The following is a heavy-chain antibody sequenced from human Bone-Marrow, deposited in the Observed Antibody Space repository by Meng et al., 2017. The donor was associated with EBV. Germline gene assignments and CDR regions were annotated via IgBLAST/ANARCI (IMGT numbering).Heavy chain of an antibody. CDR3: ARGLGGHYPTMEY. CDR1: GASIDSSDW. V-gene: IGHV4-4*02. Sequence: QAHLQDSGPGLAKPSGTLHPTCAVSGASIDSSDWWTWARQAPGKGLEWIGEIHHSGTTNCNPSLESRVTISIDKSDNQFSLKLTSVTAADTAVYYCARGLGGHYPTMEYWGQGTLVTVSS. D-gene: IGHD3-22*01. CDR2: IHHSGTT. J-gene: IGHJ4*02.